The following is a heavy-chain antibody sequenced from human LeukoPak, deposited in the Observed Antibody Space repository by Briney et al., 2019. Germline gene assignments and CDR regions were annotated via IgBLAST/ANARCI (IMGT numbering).Heavy chain of an antibody. J-gene: IGHJ3*02. CDR1: GFTFSSYE. V-gene: IGHV3-48*03. CDR2: IGSSGGSR. CDR3: AREDGDAFDI. D-gene: IGHD5-24*01. Sequence: PGGSLRLSCAASGFTFSSYEMDWVRRAPGKGLEWVSYIGSSGGSRYYAESVKGRFTSSRDNAKNSLYLQMNSLRVEDTAVYYCAREDGDAFDIWGQGTVVSVSS.